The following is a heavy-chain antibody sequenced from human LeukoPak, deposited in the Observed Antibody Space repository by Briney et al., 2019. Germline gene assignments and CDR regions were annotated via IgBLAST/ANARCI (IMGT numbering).Heavy chain of an antibody. V-gene: IGHV3-23*01. J-gene: IGHJ5*02. CDR2: ISGSGGST. Sequence: GGSLRLSCAASGFTFSSYAMSWVRQAPGKGLEWVSAISGSGGSTYYADSVKGRFTISRDNSKNTLYLQMNSLRAEDTAVYYCAKEVDSSGYYRRNWFDPWAQGTLVTVSS. CDR3: AKEVDSSGYYRRNWFDP. D-gene: IGHD3-22*01. CDR1: GFTFSSYA.